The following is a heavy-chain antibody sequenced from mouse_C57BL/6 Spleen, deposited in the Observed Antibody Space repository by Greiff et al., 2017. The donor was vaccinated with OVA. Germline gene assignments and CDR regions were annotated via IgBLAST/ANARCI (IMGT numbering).Heavy chain of an antibody. CDR3: ARDGSSYDWYFDV. J-gene: IGHJ1*03. V-gene: IGHV14-3*01. CDR2: IDPANGNT. D-gene: IGHD1-1*01. CDR1: GFNIQNTY. Sequence: VQLQQSVAELVRPGASVKLSCTASGFNIQNTYMHWVKQRPEQGLEWIGRIDPANGNTKYAPKFQGKATITADTSSNTAYLQLSSLTSEDTAIYYCARDGSSYDWYFDVWGTGTTVTVSS.